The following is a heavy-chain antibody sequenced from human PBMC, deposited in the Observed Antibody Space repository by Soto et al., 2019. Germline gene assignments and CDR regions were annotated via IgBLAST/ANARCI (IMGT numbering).Heavy chain of an antibody. V-gene: IGHV1-24*01. J-gene: IGHJ4*02. Sequence: ASVKVSCKVSGYTLTELSMHWVRQAPGKGLEWMGGFDPEDGETIYAQKFQGRVTMTEDTSTDTAYMELSSLRSEDTAVYYCATPGPFHYYDSSGYSYYFDYWGQGTLVTVSS. CDR3: ATPGPFHYYDSSGYSYYFDY. D-gene: IGHD3-22*01. CDR1: GYTLTELS. CDR2: FDPEDGET.